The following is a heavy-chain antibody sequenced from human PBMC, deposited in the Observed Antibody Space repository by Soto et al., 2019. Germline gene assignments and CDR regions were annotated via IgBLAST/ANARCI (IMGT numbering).Heavy chain of an antibody. J-gene: IGHJ4*02. D-gene: IGHD6-19*01. CDR2: IYWDDDK. CDR1: GFSLTTSGVG. Sequence: QITLKESGPTLVKPTQTLTLTCTFSGFSLTTSGVGVGWIRQPPGKALEWLALIYWDDDKRYSPSLKTRVTITKDTSKNRVVLTMTNIDPVDTVTYYCAHVREGDSSGWPYYWGQGTLFTVSS. V-gene: IGHV2-5*02. CDR3: AHVREGDSSGWPYY.